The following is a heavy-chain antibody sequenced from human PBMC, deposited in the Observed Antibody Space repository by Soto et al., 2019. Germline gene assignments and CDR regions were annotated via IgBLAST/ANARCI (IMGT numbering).Heavy chain of an antibody. J-gene: IGHJ4*02. CDR1: GGSISSGGYS. CDR2: IYHSGST. D-gene: IGHD4-17*01. CDR3: ARDCYGDYTFDY. V-gene: IGHV4-30-2*01. Sequence: SETLSLTCAVSGGSISSGGYSWRWIRQPPGKGPEWIGYIYHSGSTYYNPSLKSRVTISVDRSKNQFSLKLSSVTAADTAVYYCARDCYGDYTFDYWGQGTLVTVSP.